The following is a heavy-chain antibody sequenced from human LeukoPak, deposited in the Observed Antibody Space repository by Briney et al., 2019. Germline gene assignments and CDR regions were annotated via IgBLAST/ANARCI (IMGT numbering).Heavy chain of an antibody. CDR1: GGSVTSGGYY. CDR3: ATHRPDYLSYYFGY. Sequence: KTSETLSLTCTVSGGSVTSGGYYWSWIRQHPVKGLEWIGYIYYTGSTYYNPSLKSRVAVSLVTSKNQFSLKLSSVTAADTAVYYCATHRPDYLSYYFGYWGQGTLVTVSS. CDR2: IYYTGST. V-gene: IGHV4-31*03. J-gene: IGHJ4*02. D-gene: IGHD3-16*02.